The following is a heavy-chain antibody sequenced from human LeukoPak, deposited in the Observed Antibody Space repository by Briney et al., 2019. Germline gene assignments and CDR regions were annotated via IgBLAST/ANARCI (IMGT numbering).Heavy chain of an antibody. V-gene: IGHV1-46*01. D-gene: IGHD3-22*01. CDR2: INPSGGST. J-gene: IGHJ4*02. CDR1: GYTFTSYY. Sequence: ASVKVSCKASGYTFTSYYMHWVRQAPGQGLEWMGIINPSGGSTSYAQKFQGRVTMTRDMSTSTVYMELSSLRSEDTAVYYCVRSYYYDSSGYYSRWGFDYWGQGTLVTVSS. CDR3: VRSYYYDSSGYYSRWGFDY.